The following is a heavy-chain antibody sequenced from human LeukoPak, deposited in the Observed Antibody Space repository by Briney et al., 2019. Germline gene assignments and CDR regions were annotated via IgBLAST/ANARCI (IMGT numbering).Heavy chain of an antibody. V-gene: IGHV1-2*02. CDR1: GYTFTGYY. CDR3: PRARSGGGSGGDAFDI. Sequence: ASVKVSCKASGYTFTGYYMHWVRQAPGQGLEWMGWINPNSGCTNYAQKFQGRVTMTRDTSISTAYMELSRLRSDDTAGYYLPRARSGGGSGGDAFDIWGQGKMVTVSS. CDR2: INPNSGCT. J-gene: IGHJ3*02. D-gene: IGHD3-10*01.